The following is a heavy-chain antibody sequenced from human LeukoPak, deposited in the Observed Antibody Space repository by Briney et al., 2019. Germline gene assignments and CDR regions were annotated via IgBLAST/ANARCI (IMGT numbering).Heavy chain of an antibody. CDR3: AGVLYCSSTSCSDY. CDR2: ISGSGGST. J-gene: IGHJ4*02. CDR1: GFTFSSYA. Sequence: GGSLRLSCAASGFTFSSYAMSWVRQAPGKGLEWVSAISGSGGSTYYADSVKGRFTISRDNSKNTLYLQMNSLRAEDTAVYYCAGVLYCSSTSCSDYWGQGTLVTVSS. V-gene: IGHV3-23*01. D-gene: IGHD2-2*01.